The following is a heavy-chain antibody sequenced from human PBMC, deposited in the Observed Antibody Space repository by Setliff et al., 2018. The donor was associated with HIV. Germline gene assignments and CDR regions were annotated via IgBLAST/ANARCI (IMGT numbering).Heavy chain of an antibody. J-gene: IGHJ4*02. CDR3: ARVDDDYVWARTYFDY. D-gene: IGHD3-16*01. CDR2: ISYDGSDK. V-gene: IGHV3-30*07. CDR1: GFTFSSYE. Sequence: GGSLRLSCAASGFTFSSYEMHWVRQAPGKGLEWVAVISYDGSDKYYVDAVKGRFTISRDNSKNRLHLQMSSLRADDTAVYYCARVDDDYVWARTYFDYWGQGSLVTVSS.